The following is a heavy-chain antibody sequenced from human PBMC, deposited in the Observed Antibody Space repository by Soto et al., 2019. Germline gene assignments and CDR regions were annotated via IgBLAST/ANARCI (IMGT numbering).Heavy chain of an antibody. Sequence: QVQLQQWGAGLLKPSETLSLTCAVYGGSFSGYYWNWIRQPPGKGLGWIGEMNHSGSTNYNPSLKSRVTISVDTSKTPFSLKLSSVTAADTAVYYCARGWGRVFDYWGQGTLVTVSS. CDR3: ARGWGRVFDY. CDR1: GGSFSGYY. CDR2: MNHSGST. D-gene: IGHD7-27*01. V-gene: IGHV4-34*01. J-gene: IGHJ4*02.